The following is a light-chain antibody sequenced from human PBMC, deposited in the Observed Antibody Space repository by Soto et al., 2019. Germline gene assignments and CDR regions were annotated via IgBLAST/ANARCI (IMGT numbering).Light chain of an antibody. Sequence: DIVMTQSPLSLPVTPGEPASISCRSSQSLLHSNGYNYLDWYLQKPGQSPQLLIYLGSNRASGVPDRFSGSGAGTDFTLKISRVEAEDVGGYYCRQALQTYTFGQGTKLEIK. CDR3: RQALQTYT. J-gene: IGKJ2*01. V-gene: IGKV2-28*01. CDR2: LGS. CDR1: QSLLHSNGYNY.